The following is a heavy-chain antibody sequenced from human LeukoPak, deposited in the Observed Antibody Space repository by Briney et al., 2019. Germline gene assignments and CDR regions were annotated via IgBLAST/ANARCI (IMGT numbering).Heavy chain of an antibody. CDR1: GFTFNSYD. D-gene: IGHD3-10*01. V-gene: IGHV3-23*01. J-gene: IGHJ5*02. Sequence: GGSLRLSCAASGFTFNSYDMNWVRQAPGKGLEWVSVFSGSGDGTYYADSVKGRFTISRDNGKSSLYLQVNNLRTDDTAVYYCARELERSGFDPWGQGTLVTVSS. CDR3: ARELERSGFDP. CDR2: FSGSGDGT.